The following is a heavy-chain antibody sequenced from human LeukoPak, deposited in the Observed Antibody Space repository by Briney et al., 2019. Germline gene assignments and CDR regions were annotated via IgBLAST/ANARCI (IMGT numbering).Heavy chain of an antibody. CDR3: ARGIAAAGTALYN. CDR2: IYSDGST. Sequence: GGSLRLSCAASGFTFSDYYMSWVRQAPGKGLEWVSVIYSDGSTYSADSVKGRFTISRDNSKNTLYLQINSLRAEDTAVYYCARGIAAAGTALYNWGQGTLLTVSS. J-gene: IGHJ4*02. D-gene: IGHD6-13*01. CDR1: GFTFSDYY. V-gene: IGHV3-53*01.